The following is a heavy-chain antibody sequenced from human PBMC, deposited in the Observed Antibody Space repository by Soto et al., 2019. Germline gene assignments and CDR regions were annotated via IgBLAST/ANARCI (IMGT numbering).Heavy chain of an antibody. CDR2: IKSKSDGGTT. CDR1: GFTFSNAW. V-gene: IGHV3-15*07. Sequence: PGLSLRLECGAAGFTFSNAWMNCFRQAPGKGLEWVGRIKSKSDGGTTDYAAPVKGTFTISRDDSKNTLYLQMNSLKTEDTAVYYCTTDGRTEPDYWGLGTLVTVSS. CDR3: TTDGRTEPDY. J-gene: IGHJ4*02.